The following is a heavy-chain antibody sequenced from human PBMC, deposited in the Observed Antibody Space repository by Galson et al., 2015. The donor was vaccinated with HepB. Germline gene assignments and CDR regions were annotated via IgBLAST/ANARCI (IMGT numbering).Heavy chain of an antibody. Sequence: SETLSLTCGVFGGSFTSYYWSWIRQSPGKGLEWIGEINYSGSTNYYPSLKSRVTISVDASKRQFSLKMRSLTAADTAVYYCARGQWRAPLDYWGQGTLVTVSS. V-gene: IGHV4-34*01. CDR1: GGSFTSYY. CDR2: INYSGST. CDR3: ARGQWRAPLDY. D-gene: IGHD6-19*01. J-gene: IGHJ4*02.